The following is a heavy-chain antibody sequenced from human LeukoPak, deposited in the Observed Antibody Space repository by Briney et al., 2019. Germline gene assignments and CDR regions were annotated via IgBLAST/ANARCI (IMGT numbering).Heavy chain of an antibody. CDR1: GFTCSSCS. V-gene: IGHV3-21*01. CDR2: IISSSSYI. J-gene: IGHJ4*02. CDR3: ARYSSSWYTFDY. D-gene: IGHD6-13*01. Sequence: GGCLRLSCAASGFTCSSCSRNWVRQSPGKGLEWVSSIISSSSYIYYADSVKGRFTISRDNAKHSLYLQMNSLRAEDTAVYYCARYSSSWYTFDYWGQGTLVTVSS.